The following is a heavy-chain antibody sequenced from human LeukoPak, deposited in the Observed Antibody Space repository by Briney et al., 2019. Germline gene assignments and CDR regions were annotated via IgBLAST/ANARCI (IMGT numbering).Heavy chain of an antibody. Sequence: SETLSLTCTVSGGSINNYYWSWIRQPPGKGLEWSGEINHSGSTNYNPSLKSRVTISVDTSKNQFSLKLSSVTAADTAVYYCARGGDTIFGVVIIDDAFDIWGQGTMVTVSS. CDR1: GGSINNYY. J-gene: IGHJ3*02. D-gene: IGHD3-3*01. V-gene: IGHV4-59*12. CDR2: INHSGST. CDR3: ARGGDTIFGVVIIDDAFDI.